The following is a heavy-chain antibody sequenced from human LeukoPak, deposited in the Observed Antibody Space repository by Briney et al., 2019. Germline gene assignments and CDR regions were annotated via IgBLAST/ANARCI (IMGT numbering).Heavy chain of an antibody. CDR2: MNDDGSGI. D-gene: IGHD3-10*01. CDR1: GLNIRNYW. Sequence: PGGSLRPSCALSGLNIRNYWMHWVRQAPGKGLVWVSRMNDDGSGISYADSVKGRFTISRDNSKNTLYLQMNSLRAEDTAVYYCSYGYYYGSGGFFDYWGQGTLVTVSS. J-gene: IGHJ4*02. V-gene: IGHV3-74*01. CDR3: SYGYYYGSGGFFDY.